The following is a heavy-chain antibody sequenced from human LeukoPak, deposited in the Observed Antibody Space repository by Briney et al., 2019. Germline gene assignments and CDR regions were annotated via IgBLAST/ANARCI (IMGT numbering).Heavy chain of an antibody. CDR2: LYTGGGT. V-gene: IGHV3-53*05. CDR1: GFSVRTTY. D-gene: IGHD3-9*01. Sequence: PGGSLRLSCAASGFSVRTTYMSWVRQAPGKRLEWVSVLYTGGGTDHADSVKGRFTISRDNSKNTLYLQMNTLRADDTAVYYCARGPNYDILTGWRKTYNAFDKWGQGTMVTVSS. J-gene: IGHJ3*02. CDR3: ARGPNYDILTGWRKTYNAFDK.